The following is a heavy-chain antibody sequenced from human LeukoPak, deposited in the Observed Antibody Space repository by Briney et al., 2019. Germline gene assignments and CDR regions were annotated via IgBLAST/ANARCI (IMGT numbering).Heavy chain of an antibody. CDR3: ARGSGSFSGGFDY. J-gene: IGHJ4*02. D-gene: IGHD1-26*01. Sequence: GGSLRLSCVASGFSFSNYGMHWVRQAPGKGLEWMAVIWYDGSHKYYADSVKGRFTISRDNSRNTLYLQMNSLRAEDTAVYYCARGSGSFSGGFDYWGQGTLVTVSS. CDR2: IWYDGSHK. V-gene: IGHV3-33*01. CDR1: GFSFSNYG.